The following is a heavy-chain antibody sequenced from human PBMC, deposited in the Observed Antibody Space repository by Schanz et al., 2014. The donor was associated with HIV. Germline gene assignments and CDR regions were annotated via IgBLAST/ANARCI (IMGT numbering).Heavy chain of an antibody. D-gene: IGHD3-10*01. CDR1: GLTFIHPAFTFTMAW. CDR3: VTGAVRWHRPD. Sequence: VQLVESGGGVVQPGRSLRLSCAASGLTFIHPAFTFTMAWMAWVRQAPGKGLEWVGLIKTYDVGETTEYAAPVKGRFTLSRDDSKTILFLHMSGLKTEHTGVSYCVTGAVRWHRPDGGQGTLVNVSS. V-gene: IGHV3-15*01. CDR2: IKTYDVGETT. J-gene: IGHJ4*02.